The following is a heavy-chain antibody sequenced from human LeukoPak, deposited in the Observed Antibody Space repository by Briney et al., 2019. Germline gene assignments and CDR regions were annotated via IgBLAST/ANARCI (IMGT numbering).Heavy chain of an antibody. V-gene: IGHV1-24*01. CDR1: GYTLTELS. CDR3: ATAAQQWLVLNAFDI. J-gene: IGHJ3*02. CDR2: FDPEDGET. Sequence: ASVKVSCKVSGYTLTELSMHWVRQAPGKGLGWMGGFDPEDGETIYAQKFQGRVTMTEDTSTDTAYMELSSLRSEDTAVYYCATAAQQWLVLNAFDIWGQGTMVTVSS. D-gene: IGHD6-19*01.